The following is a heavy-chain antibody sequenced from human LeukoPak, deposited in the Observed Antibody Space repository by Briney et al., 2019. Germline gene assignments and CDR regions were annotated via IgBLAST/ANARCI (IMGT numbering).Heavy chain of an antibody. D-gene: IGHD2-15*01. CDR2: MKPNSGNT. CDR1: GYTFTSYD. CDR3: ARRHGRCSDGSCYYPDY. Sequence: GASVKVSCKASGYTFTSYDINWARQATGQGLEWMGWMKPNSGNTGYAQKFQGRVTMTRNSSITTAYMELSSLRSEDTAVYYCARRHGRCSDGSCYYPDYWGQGTLVTVSS. V-gene: IGHV1-8*01. J-gene: IGHJ4*02.